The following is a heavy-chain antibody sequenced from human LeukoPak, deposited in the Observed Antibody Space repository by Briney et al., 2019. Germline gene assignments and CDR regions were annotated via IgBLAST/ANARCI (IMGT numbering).Heavy chain of an antibody. D-gene: IGHD2/OR15-2a*01. CDR1: GFTFNKYS. Sequence: PGGSLRLSCAASGFTFNKYSMNWVRQAPGKGLEWVSYISSSSSTIYYADSVKGRFTISRDNARNSLYLQMHSLRAEDTAVYYCARDWDATSMLPNFDYWGQGALVTVSS. V-gene: IGHV3-48*01. CDR2: ISSSSSTI. CDR3: ARDWDATSMLPNFDY. J-gene: IGHJ4*02.